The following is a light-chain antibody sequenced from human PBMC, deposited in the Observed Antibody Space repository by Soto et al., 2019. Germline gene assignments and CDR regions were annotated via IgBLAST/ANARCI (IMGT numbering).Light chain of an antibody. V-gene: IGKV3-20*01. CDR3: QHYADSPHT. CDR2: VAS. Sequence: EIVLTQSPVTLSLIPGEGATLSFRASQSVRSGSLAWYQQKPGQAPRLLIEVASSRATDIPDRFSGSGYGTDFILTISRLEPEDFAVDYCQHYADSPHTFGQGTKLEIK. CDR1: QSVRSGS. J-gene: IGKJ2*01.